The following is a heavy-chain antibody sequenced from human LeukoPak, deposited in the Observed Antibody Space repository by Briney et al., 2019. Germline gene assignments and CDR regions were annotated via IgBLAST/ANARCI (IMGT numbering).Heavy chain of an antibody. V-gene: IGHV4-39*01. Sequence: SETLSLTCTVSGGSISSSSYYWGWIRQPPGKGLEWIGSIYYSGSTYYNPSLKSRVTISVDTSKNQFSLKLSSVTAADTAVYYCARRLGYYDSSGSFFDYWGQGTLVTVSS. CDR3: ARRLGYYDSSGSFFDY. D-gene: IGHD3-22*01. CDR2: IYYSGST. J-gene: IGHJ4*02. CDR1: GGSISSSSYY.